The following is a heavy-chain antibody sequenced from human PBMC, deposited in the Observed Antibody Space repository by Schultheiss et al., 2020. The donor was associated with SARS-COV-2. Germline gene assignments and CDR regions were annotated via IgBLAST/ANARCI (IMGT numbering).Heavy chain of an antibody. J-gene: IGHJ6*03. V-gene: IGHV3-66*02. CDR3: ARGRRWLQLRGYYMDV. CDR2: IYSPTSI. Sequence: GESLKISCAVSGFTVSNTYMSWVRQAPGKGLEWVSVIYSPTSIYYADFVKGRFTISRDRSKNTLFLQMNSLKSEDTAVYYCARGRRWLQLRGYYMDVWGKGTTVTVSS. CDR1: GFTVSNTY. D-gene: IGHD5-24*01.